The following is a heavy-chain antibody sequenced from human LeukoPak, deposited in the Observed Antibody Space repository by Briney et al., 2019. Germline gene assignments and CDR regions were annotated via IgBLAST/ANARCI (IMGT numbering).Heavy chain of an antibody. V-gene: IGHV4-38-2*02. CDR1: GYSISSGYY. Sequence: PSETLSLTCTVSGYSISSGYYWGWIRQPPGKGLEWIGNIYHSGNTHYNPSLKSRVTISVDTSKNHFSLQLSSVTAADTAVYYCASSHLYSSSWYLSGRFDFWGQGTLVTVSS. D-gene: IGHD6-13*01. J-gene: IGHJ4*02. CDR2: IYHSGNT. CDR3: ASSHLYSSSWYLSGRFDF.